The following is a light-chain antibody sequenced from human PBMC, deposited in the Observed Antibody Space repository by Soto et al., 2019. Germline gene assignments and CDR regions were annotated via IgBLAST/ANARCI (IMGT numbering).Light chain of an antibody. CDR1: SSDDGGYNY. CDR2: DVS. CDR3: SSYTSSSTLVV. V-gene: IGLV2-14*01. Sequence: QSALAQPASVSGSPGQSITISCTGTSSDDGGYNYVSWYQQHPGKAPKPMIYDVSNRPSGVSNRFSGSKSGNTASLTISGLQAEDEADYYCSSYTSSSTLVVFGGGTKLTVL. J-gene: IGLJ2*01.